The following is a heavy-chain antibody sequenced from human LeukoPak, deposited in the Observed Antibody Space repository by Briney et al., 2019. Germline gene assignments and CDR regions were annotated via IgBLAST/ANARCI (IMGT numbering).Heavy chain of an antibody. CDR2: MNLNSGNT. CDR3: ARSPFYDSSGYYPGG. D-gene: IGHD3-22*01. CDR1: GYTFTSYD. Sequence: ASVKVSCKASGYTFTSYDINWVRQATGQGLEWMGWMNLNSGNTGYAQKFQGRVTITADKSTSTAYMELSSLRSEDTAVYYCARSPFYDSSGYYPGGWGQGTLVTVSS. V-gene: IGHV1-8*01. J-gene: IGHJ4*02.